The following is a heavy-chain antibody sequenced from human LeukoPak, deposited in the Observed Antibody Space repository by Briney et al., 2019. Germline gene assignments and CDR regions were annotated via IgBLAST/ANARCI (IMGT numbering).Heavy chain of an antibody. V-gene: IGHV1-8*02. CDR2: MNPNTGIT. CDR1: GYTFTSYA. CDR3: ARASYYFDSSGYPNDAFDI. Sequence: ASVKVSCKASGYTFTSYAMNWVRQAPGQGLEWMGWMNPNTGITDYAQTFQGRVTMTRNTSISTAYMQLSSLRSDDTAVYYCARASYYFDSSGYPNDAFDIWGQGTMVTVSS. D-gene: IGHD3-22*01. J-gene: IGHJ3*02.